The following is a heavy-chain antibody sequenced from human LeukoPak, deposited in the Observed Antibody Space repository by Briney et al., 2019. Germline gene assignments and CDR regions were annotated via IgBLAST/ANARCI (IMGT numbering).Heavy chain of an antibody. J-gene: IGHJ5*02. Sequence: ASVKVSCKASGYTFTSYGISWVRQAPGQGLEWMGWISAYNGNTNYAQKLQGRVTMTTDTSTSTAYMELRSLRSDDTAVYYCARDGYSYGFSPNHNWFDPWGQGTLVTVSS. CDR1: GYTFTSYG. V-gene: IGHV1-18*01. D-gene: IGHD5-18*01. CDR2: ISAYNGNT. CDR3: ARDGYSYGFSPNHNWFDP.